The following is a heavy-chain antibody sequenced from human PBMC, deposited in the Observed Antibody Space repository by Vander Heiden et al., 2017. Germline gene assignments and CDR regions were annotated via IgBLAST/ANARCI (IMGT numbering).Heavy chain of an antibody. Sequence: SSYGMHWVRQAPGKGLEWVAVIWYDGSNKYYADSVKGRFTISRDNSKNTLYLQMNSLRAEDTAVYYCARETNLYSSSSHVENWFDPWGQGTLVTVSS. CDR2: IWYDGSNK. CDR1: SSYG. V-gene: IGHV3-33*01. D-gene: IGHD6-13*01. J-gene: IGHJ5*02. CDR3: ARETNLYSSSSHVENWFDP.